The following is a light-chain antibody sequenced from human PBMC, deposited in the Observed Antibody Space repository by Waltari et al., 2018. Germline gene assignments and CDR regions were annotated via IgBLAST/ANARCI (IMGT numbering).Light chain of an antibody. CDR2: DAS. CDR3: QQRSNWPLFT. V-gene: IGKV3-11*01. CDR1: QSVSSY. Sequence: EIVFTQSPATLSLSPGERATLSCRASQSVSSYLAWYQQKPGQAPRHLIYDASNRATGIPARFSGSGSGTDVTLTISSLEPEDFAVYYCQQRSNWPLFTFGPGTKVDIK. J-gene: IGKJ3*01.